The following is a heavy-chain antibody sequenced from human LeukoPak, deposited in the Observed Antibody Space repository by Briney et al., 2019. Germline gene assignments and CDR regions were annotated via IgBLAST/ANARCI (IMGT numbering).Heavy chain of an antibody. Sequence: GGTLRLSCAASGFTFSTYGMTWVRQAPGKGLEWVSAVSGGDVHTYYADSVKGRVTISRDNSGNTLYLQMNSLRPEDTAVYYCARGCSGGSCYQAFDYWGQGTLVTVSS. J-gene: IGHJ4*02. CDR3: ARGCSGGSCYQAFDY. CDR1: GFTFSTYG. CDR2: VSGGDVHT. D-gene: IGHD2-15*01. V-gene: IGHV3-23*01.